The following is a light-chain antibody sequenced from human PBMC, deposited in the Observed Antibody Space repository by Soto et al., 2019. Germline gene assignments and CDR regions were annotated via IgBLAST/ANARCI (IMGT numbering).Light chain of an antibody. CDR2: GAF. V-gene: IGKV3D-20*02. CDR3: QQRNNWHPGT. J-gene: IGKJ4*01. CDR1: QSVSSNY. Sequence: EILLTQSPCTLSLSPGERATLSCRASQSVSSNYLAWYQQKPGQAPRLLIYGAFNSATGIPARFSGSGSGTDFTLTISSLEHEDFAVYYCQQRNNWHPGTFGGGTKVDIK.